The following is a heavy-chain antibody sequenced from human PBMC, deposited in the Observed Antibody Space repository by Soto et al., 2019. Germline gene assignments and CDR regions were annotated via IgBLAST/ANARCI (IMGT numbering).Heavy chain of an antibody. J-gene: IGHJ6*03. Sequence: QVQLQESGPGLVKPSETLSLTCAVSGGSISISSWWSWVRQTPGKGLEWIGQIHHSGSTNYSPSLTSRVSISVDKSQTQFSLKMNSVTAADTAVYYCARGGYYFYMDVWGKGTTVTVSS. CDR3: ARGGYYFYMDV. CDR2: IHHSGST. D-gene: IGHD1-26*01. CDR1: GGSISISSW. V-gene: IGHV4-4*02.